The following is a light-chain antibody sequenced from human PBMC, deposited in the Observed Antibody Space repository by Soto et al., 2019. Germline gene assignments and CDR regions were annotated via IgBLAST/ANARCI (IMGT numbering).Light chain of an antibody. Sequence: ESVLTQSPGTLSLSPGERATLSCRASQSVSSSYLAWYQQKPGQAPRLLIYGASSRATGIPDRFSGSGSGTDFTLTISRLEPEDFAVYYCQQYGSSPHFGGGTKV. J-gene: IGKJ4*01. CDR3: QQYGSSPH. CDR1: QSVSSSY. V-gene: IGKV3-20*01. CDR2: GAS.